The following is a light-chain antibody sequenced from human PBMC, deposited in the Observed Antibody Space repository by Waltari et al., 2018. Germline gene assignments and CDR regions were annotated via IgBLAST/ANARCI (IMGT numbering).Light chain of an antibody. CDR2: AAS. CDR1: QIITRY. Sequence: DIQMTQSPSSLSASVGDRVTITCLASQIITRYLNWYQQKPGKAPNRLIYAASSLQSGVPSRFSGSGSGRDFTLIITSLQPEDFATYYCQQSDSFTRTFGQGTKVEIK. CDR3: QQSDSFTRT. J-gene: IGKJ1*01. V-gene: IGKV1-39*01.